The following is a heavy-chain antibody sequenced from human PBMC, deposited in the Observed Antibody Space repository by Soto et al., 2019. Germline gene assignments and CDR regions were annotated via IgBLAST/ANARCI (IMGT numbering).Heavy chain of an antibody. Sequence: QVQLEQSGAEVKQPGSSVRVSCKTSGGTFSTYAINWVRQAPGQGLEWMGAIIPLFVTADYSQKFQGSVTLTADESTSTAYMALSRLRSDGTAVYFCARPKGTYSSGYYYFDFWGQGTQVTVSS. J-gene: IGHJ4*02. CDR1: GGTFSTYA. CDR3: ARPKGTYSSGYYYFDF. CDR2: IIPLFVTA. D-gene: IGHD6-19*01. V-gene: IGHV1-69*01.